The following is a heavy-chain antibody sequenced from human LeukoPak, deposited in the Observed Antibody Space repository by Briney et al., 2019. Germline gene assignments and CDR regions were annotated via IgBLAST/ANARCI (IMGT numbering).Heavy chain of an antibody. CDR1: GFSLSSYA. J-gene: IGHJ4*02. Sequence: PGGSLRLSCAASGFSLSSYAMSWVRQAPGKGLEWVSAISSTDAGTYYADSVRGRFTISRDSSKNTLYLQMNSLRAEDAAVYYCAKAPVTSCRGAYCYPFDYWGQGTLVTVSS. CDR2: ISSTDAGT. V-gene: IGHV3-23*01. CDR3: AKAPVTSCRGAYCYPFDY. D-gene: IGHD2-21*01.